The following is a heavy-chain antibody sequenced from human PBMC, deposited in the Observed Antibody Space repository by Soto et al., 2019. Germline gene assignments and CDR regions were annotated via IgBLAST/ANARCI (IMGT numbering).Heavy chain of an antibody. CDR1: GGFISSKSYY. D-gene: IGHD6-19*01. V-gene: IGHV4-39*01. Sequence: SETLSLTCTVSGGFISSKSYYWGWIRQPPGKGLEWIGTIYYSGSTYYNPSLKSRVTISVDTSKNQFSLKLSSVTAADTAVYYCARHAEWLAPYYYYYMDVWGKGTTVTVSS. CDR3: ARHAEWLAPYYYYYMDV. CDR2: IYYSGST. J-gene: IGHJ6*03.